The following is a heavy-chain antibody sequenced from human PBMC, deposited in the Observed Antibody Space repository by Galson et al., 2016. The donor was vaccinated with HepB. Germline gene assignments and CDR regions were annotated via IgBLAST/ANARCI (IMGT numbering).Heavy chain of an antibody. Sequence: PALVKPTQALTLTCTFSGFSLSTSGMCVSWIRQPPGKALEWLALIDWDEDKYYSTSLKTRLTISKDTSKNQVVLTMTNMDPVDTATYYCARMKNYYYGMDVWGQGTTVTVSS. CDR3: ARMKNYYYGMDV. CDR1: GFSLSTSGMC. CDR2: IDWDEDK. V-gene: IGHV2-70*01. J-gene: IGHJ6*02.